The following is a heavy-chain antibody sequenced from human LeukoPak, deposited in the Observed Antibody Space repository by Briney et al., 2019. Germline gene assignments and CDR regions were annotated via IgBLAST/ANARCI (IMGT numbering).Heavy chain of an antibody. CDR1: GFTFSSYG. V-gene: IGHV3-30*18. CDR3: AKDSSRYDITYGMDV. J-gene: IGHJ6*04. CDR2: ISYDGSNK. Sequence: GGSLRLSCAASGFTFSSYGMHWVRQAPGKGLEWVAVISYDGSNKYYADSVKGRFTISRDNSKNTLYLQMNSLRAEDTAVYYCAKDSSRYDITYGMDVWGEGTTVTVSS. D-gene: IGHD3-9*01.